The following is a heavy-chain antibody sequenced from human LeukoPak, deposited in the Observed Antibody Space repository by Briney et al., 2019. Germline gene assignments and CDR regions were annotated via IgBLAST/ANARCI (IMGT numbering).Heavy chain of an antibody. V-gene: IGHV4-30-2*01. CDR2: IHHSGST. D-gene: IGHD2-21*01. CDR1: GGSISSGNYY. CDR3: ARDYHCGGNDCSWVDY. J-gene: IGHJ4*02. Sequence: SRTLSLTCTVSGGSISSGNYYWSWIRQPPGKGLEWIGYIHHSGSTYYNPSLNSRVTVSVDRSKNQFSLKMTSVTAADTAVYYCARDYHCGGNDCSWVDYWGQGTLVTVSS.